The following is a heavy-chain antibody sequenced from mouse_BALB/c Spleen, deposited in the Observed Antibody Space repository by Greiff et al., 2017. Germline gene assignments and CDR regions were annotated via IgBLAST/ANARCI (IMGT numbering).Heavy chain of an antibody. D-gene: IGHD1-1*01. V-gene: IGHV5-12-2*01. Sequence: DVMLVESGGGLVQPGGSLKLSCAASGFTFSSYTMSWVRQTPEKRLEWVAYISNGGGSTYYPDTVKGRFTISRDNAKNTLYLQMSSLKSEDTAMYYCARRGSSYVGAMDYWGQGTSVTVSS. J-gene: IGHJ4*01. CDR2: ISNGGGST. CDR3: ARRGSSYVGAMDY. CDR1: GFTFSSYT.